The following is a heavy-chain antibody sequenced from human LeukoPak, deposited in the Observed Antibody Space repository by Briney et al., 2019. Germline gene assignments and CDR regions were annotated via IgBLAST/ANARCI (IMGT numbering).Heavy chain of an antibody. CDR2: ISSNGGST. CDR1: GFTFSSYA. J-gene: IGHJ4*02. CDR3: ARKGDNSYDSSAVPA. V-gene: IGHV3-64*01. D-gene: IGHD3-22*01. Sequence: GGSLRLSCAASGFTFSSYAMHWVRQAPGKGLEYVSAISSNGGSTYYANSVKGRFTISRDNSKNTLYLQMGSLRAEDTAVYYCARKGDNSYDSSAVPAWGQGTLVTVSS.